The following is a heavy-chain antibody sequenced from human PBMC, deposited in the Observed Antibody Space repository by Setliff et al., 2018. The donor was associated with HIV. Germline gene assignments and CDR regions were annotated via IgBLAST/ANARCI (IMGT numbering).Heavy chain of an antibody. CDR3: ARGPPFAY. J-gene: IGHJ4*02. CDR1: GGSFIGSSFQ. Sequence: SETLSLTCTVSGGSFIGSSFQSTWIRQTPGKGLEWIADIAYSGTTMYTNYNPSLESRVIVSEDTSRDQFFLKLTSVTADDTVIYYCARGPPFAYWGQGLLVTVSS. V-gene: IGHV4-39*07. CDR2: IAYSGTTMYT.